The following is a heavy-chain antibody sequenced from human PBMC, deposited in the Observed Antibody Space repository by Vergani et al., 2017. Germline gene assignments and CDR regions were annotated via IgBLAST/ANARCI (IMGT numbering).Heavy chain of an antibody. V-gene: IGHV3-23*01. CDR3: ARETIDRGYSSEEVGEFDY. CDR1: GFTFSSYA. Sequence: EVQLLESGGGLVQPGGSLRLSCAASGFTFSSYAMSWVRQAPGKGLEWVSAISGSGGSTYYADSVKGRFTISRDNSKNTLYLQMNSLRAEDTAVYYCARETIDRGYSSEEVGEFDYWGQGTLVTVSS. CDR2: ISGSGGST. J-gene: IGHJ4*02. D-gene: IGHD5-18*01.